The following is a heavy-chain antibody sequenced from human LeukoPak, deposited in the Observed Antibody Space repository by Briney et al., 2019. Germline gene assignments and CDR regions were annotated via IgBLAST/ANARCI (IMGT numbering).Heavy chain of an antibody. CDR2: FSGSGGNK. V-gene: IGHV3-23*01. CDR1: GFTFSSYA. D-gene: IGHD6-6*01. CDR3: AKDLYTGSWYYGMDV. Sequence: GESLRLSCAASGFTFSSYAMIWVRQAPGKGLEWVSAFSGSGGNKYYADSVKGRFTISRDNSKNTLYLQMNSLRAEDKAVYYCAKDLYTGSWYYGMDVWGQGTTVTVSS. J-gene: IGHJ6*02.